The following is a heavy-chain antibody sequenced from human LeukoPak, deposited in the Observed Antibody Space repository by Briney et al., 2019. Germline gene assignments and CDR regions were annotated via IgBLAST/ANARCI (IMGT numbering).Heavy chain of an antibody. J-gene: IGHJ4*02. CDR3: ARDLGVSSGRYLDY. V-gene: IGHV3-33*01. D-gene: IGHD6-19*01. CDR1: GFTYSRYG. CDR2: VYYDGINK. Sequence: PGGSLRLSCAASGFTYSRYGMHWGRPAPDKGLGRGATVYYDGINKFYADSVKGRFTISRDNSKNTLSLQVIRLRAEDTAVYYCARDLGVSSGRYLDYWGQGTLVTVSS.